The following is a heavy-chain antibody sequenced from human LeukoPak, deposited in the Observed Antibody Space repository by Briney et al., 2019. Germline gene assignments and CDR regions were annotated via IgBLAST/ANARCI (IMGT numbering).Heavy chain of an antibody. CDR3: ARISSWYRGGAFDI. J-gene: IGHJ3*02. V-gene: IGHV3-66*01. CDR1: GFTVSSNY. CDR2: IYSGGST. Sequence: GGSLRLSCAASGFTVSSNYMSWVRQAPGKGLEWVSVIYSGGSTYYADSVKGRFTISRDNSKNTLCLQMNSLRAEDTAVYYCARISSWYRGGAFDIWGQGTMVTVSS. D-gene: IGHD6-13*01.